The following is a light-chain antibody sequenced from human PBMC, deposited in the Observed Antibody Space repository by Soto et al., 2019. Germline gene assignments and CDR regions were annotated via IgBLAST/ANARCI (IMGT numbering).Light chain of an antibody. CDR2: GNN. V-gene: IGLV1-40*01. J-gene: IGLJ1*01. CDR3: QSYDSSLSGYV. Sequence: QSALTQPPSVSGAPGQRVTISCTGSSANIGAAYNVDWYQQLPGTAPKLLIYGNNNRPSGVAARFSGSKSGNTASLTISGLQAEDEADYYCQSYDSSLSGYVFGTGTKVTVL. CDR1: SANIGAAYN.